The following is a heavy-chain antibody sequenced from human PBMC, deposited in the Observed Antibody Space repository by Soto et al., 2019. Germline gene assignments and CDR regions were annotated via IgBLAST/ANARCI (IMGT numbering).Heavy chain of an antibody. CDR2: IYYSGST. Sequence: PSETLSLTCTVSGGSISSGGYYWSWIRQHPGKGLEWIGYIYYSGSTYYNPSLKSRVTISVDTSKNQFSLKLSSVTAADTAVYYCARGVMVRGVSNNYNWFDPWGKGTLVTVSS. V-gene: IGHV4-31*03. J-gene: IGHJ5*02. CDR1: GGSISSGGYY. D-gene: IGHD3-10*01. CDR3: ARGVMVRGVSNNYNWFDP.